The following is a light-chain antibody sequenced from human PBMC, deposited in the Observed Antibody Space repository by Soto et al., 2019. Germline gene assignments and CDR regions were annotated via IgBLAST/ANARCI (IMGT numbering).Light chain of an antibody. Sequence: QSALTQPASVSGSHGQSITISCTGTSSDAGNDNYVSWYQQHPGKAPKLMIYDVSNRPSGVSNRFSGSKSGNTASLTISGLQAEDEADYYCSSYTSTSTRIFGGGTKLT. CDR2: DVS. J-gene: IGLJ2*01. CDR3: SSYTSTSTRI. V-gene: IGLV2-14*01. CDR1: SSDAGNDNY.